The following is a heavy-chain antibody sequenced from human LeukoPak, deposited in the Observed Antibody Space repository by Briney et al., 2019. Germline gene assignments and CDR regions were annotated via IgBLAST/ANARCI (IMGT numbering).Heavy chain of an antibody. CDR2: IYYSGST. V-gene: IGHV4-59*08. CDR1: GGSINSYY. J-gene: IGHJ5*02. D-gene: IGHD6-6*01. CDR3: ARLGVRYSTSSWWFDP. Sequence: SETLSLTCTVSGGSINSYYWSWIQQPPGKGLEWIGYIYYSGSTNYSPSLKSRVTISVDTSKNQFSLKLSSVTAADTAVYYCARLGVRYSTSSWWFDPWGQGTLVTVSS.